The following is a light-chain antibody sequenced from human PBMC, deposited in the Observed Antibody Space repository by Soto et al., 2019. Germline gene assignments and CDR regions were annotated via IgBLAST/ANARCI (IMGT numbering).Light chain of an antibody. J-gene: IGKJ1*01. V-gene: IGKV4-1*01. CDR1: QSVLYSSNNKDY. CDR3: QQYYSTPPT. Sequence: DIVMTQSPDSLAVSLGERATINCKSSQSVLYSSNNKDYLAWYQQKPGQPPNLLIYWASTRESGVPDRFSGRGYGTDFTLTISSLQAEDVAVYYCQQYYSTPPTFGQGTKVEIK. CDR2: WAS.